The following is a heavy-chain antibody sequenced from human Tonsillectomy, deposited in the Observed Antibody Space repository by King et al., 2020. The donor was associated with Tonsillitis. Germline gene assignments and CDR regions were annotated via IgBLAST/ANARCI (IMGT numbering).Heavy chain of an antibody. Sequence: VQLVESGGGVVQPGRSLRLSCAASGFSFSNFAMHWVRQAPGKGLEWVAVIADDGVNKYIADSVKGRFTISRDNSKDTLYLQMNTPGPEDTALYYCARDSGYYDRSGRSGFDYWGQGTLVTVSS. CDR3: ARDSGYYDRSGRSGFDY. J-gene: IGHJ4*02. CDR2: IADDGVNK. D-gene: IGHD3-22*01. CDR1: GFSFSNFA. V-gene: IGHV3-30-3*01.